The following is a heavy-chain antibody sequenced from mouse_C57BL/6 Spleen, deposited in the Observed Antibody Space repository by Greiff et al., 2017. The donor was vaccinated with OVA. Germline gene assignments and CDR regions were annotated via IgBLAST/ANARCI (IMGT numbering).Heavy chain of an antibody. Sequence: QVQLQQPGAELVMPGASVKLSCKASGYTFTSYWMHWVKQRPGQGLEWIGEIDPSDSYTNYNQKFKGKSTLTVDKSSSTAYMQLSSLTSEDSAVYYGARALGRRYFDYWGQGTTLTVAS. CDR2: IDPSDSYT. J-gene: IGHJ2*01. CDR1: GYTFTSYW. D-gene: IGHD4-1*01. V-gene: IGHV1-69*01. CDR3: ARALGRRYFDY.